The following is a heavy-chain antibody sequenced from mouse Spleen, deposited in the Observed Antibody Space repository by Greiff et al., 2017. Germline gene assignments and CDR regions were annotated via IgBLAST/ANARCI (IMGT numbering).Heavy chain of an antibody. CDR3: ASQIYYYDGSPLDY. CDR1: GFTFSSYT. D-gene: IGHD1-1*01. CDR2: ISSGGGNT. V-gene: IGHV5-9*01. J-gene: IGHJ2*01. Sequence: DVMLVESGGGLVKPGGSLKLSCAASGFTFSSYTMSRVRQTPAKRLEWVATISSGGGNTYYPDSVKGRFTISRDNARNTLYLQMSSLRSEDTAMYYCASQIYYYDGSPLDYWGQGTTLTVSS.